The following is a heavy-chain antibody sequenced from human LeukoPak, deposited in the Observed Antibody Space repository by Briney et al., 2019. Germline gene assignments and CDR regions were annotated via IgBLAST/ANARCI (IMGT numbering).Heavy chain of an antibody. CDR2: ISGSGGST. J-gene: IGHJ4*02. CDR3: AKGRPPILEWLLTRLFDY. V-gene: IGHV3-23*01. CDR1: GFAFSSYA. Sequence: PGGSLRLSCAASGFAFSSYAMSWVRQAPGKGLEWVSAISGSGGSTYYADSVKGRFTISRDNSKNTLYLQMNSLRAEDKAVYYWAKGRPPILEWLLTRLFDYWGQGTLVTVSS. D-gene: IGHD3-3*01.